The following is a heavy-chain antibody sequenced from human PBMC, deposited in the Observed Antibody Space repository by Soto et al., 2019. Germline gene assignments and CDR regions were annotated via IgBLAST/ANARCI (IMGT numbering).Heavy chain of an antibody. D-gene: IGHD5-18*01. CDR3: AGGAMVTPYYYGLDV. CDR1: GFTSSNYS. J-gene: IGHJ6*02. Sequence: EVRLLESGGGLVQPGGSLRLYCAGSGFTSSNYSMSWVRQAPGKGLEWVSTTSGSGHYIQYRDSVTGRFTISRDNSKNTLYLQMNSLRAEDTAVYYCAGGAMVTPYYYGLDVWGQGTTVTVSS. CDR2: TSGSGHYI. V-gene: IGHV3-23*01.